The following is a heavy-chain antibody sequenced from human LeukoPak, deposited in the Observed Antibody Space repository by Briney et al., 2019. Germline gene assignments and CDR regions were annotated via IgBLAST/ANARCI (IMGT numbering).Heavy chain of an antibody. J-gene: IGHJ3*02. V-gene: IGHV4-59*01. CDR2: IDYRGST. CDR3: ARSRSGYSYDHAAFDI. D-gene: IGHD5-18*01. Sequence: XIRQPPGKGXEXXXYIDYRGSTTYNPSLKSRVTISVDTSRDQFSLKLSSVTAADTAVYYCARSRSGYSYDHAAFDIWGQGTMVTVSS.